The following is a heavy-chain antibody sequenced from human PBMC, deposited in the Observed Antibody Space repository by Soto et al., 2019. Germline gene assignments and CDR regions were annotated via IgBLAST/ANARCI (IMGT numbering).Heavy chain of an antibody. CDR2: ISGSGGST. CDR1: GFTFSSYA. J-gene: IGHJ6*02. D-gene: IGHD3-10*01. V-gene: IGHV3-23*01. CDR3: AKGSYGSGSYYHYYYYGMDV. Sequence: ESGGGLVQPGGSLRLSCAASGFTFSSYAMSWVRQAPGKGLEWVSAISGSGGSTYYADSVKGRFTISRDNSKNTLYLQMNSLRAEDTAVYYCAKGSYGSGSYYHYYYYGMDVWGQGTTVTVSS.